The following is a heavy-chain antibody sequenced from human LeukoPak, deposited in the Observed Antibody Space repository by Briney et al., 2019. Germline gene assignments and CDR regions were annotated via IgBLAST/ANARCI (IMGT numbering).Heavy chain of an antibody. J-gene: IGHJ6*04. CDR1: GFTFSSYS. CDR2: ISSSSSYI. V-gene: IGHV3-21*01. CDR3: ARDKRGGYSGYDYSSGMDV. Sequence: GVSLRLSCAASGFTFSSYSMNWVRQAPGKGLEWVSSISSSSSYIYYADSVKGRFTISRDNAKNSLYLQMNSLRAEDTAVYYCARDKRGGYSGYDYSSGMDVWGKGTTVTVSS. D-gene: IGHD5-12*01.